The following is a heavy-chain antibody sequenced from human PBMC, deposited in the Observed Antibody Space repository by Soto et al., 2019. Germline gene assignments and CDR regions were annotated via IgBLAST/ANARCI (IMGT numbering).Heavy chain of an antibody. D-gene: IGHD5-12*01. CDR1: GARVSSNTAS. V-gene: IGHV6-1*01. CDR3: AKGDNLGPKTGYAFDP. J-gene: IGHJ5*02. CDR2: TYFRSKWYN. Sequence: PSQTLSLTCAISGARVSSNTASWNWIRQSPSRGLEWLGRTYFRSKWYNDYAVSVKSRIIINPDTSDNQFSLQLNSVTPEDTAVYFCAKGDNLGPKTGYAFDPWGQGIMVTVSS.